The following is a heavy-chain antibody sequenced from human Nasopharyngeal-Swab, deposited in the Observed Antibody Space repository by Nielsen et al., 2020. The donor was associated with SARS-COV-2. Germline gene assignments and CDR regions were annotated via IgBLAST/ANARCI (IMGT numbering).Heavy chain of an antibody. J-gene: IGHJ6*03. D-gene: IGHD3-16*02. CDR1: GFSFSTYW. V-gene: IGHV3-7*03. CDR2: IKQDGSEK. CDR3: ARQGVFVPAYFHQYYMDV. Sequence: GGSLRLSCAASGFSFSTYWMTWVRQAPGKELEWVANIKQDGSEKYYVDPVKGRFTVSRDNPKNLLYLQANSLRAEDTAVYYCARQGVFVPAYFHQYYMDVWGKGTTVTVSS.